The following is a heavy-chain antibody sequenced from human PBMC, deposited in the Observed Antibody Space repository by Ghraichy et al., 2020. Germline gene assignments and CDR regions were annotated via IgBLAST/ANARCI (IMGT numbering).Heavy chain of an antibody. CDR3: ARENGYCSGGSCWDYFDY. V-gene: IGHV3-48*03. CDR2: ISSSGSTI. J-gene: IGHJ4*02. Sequence: GGSLRLACAASGFTFSSYEMNWVRQAPGKGLEWVSYISSSGSTIYYADSVKGRFTISRDNAKNSLYLQMNSLRAEDTAVYYCARENGYCSGGSCWDYFDYWGQGTLVTVSS. CDR1: GFTFSSYE. D-gene: IGHD2-15*01.